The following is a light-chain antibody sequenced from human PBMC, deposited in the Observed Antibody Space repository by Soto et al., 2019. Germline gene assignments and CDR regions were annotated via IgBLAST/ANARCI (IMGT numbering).Light chain of an antibody. CDR3: AAWDESLNAYV. Sequence: QSVLSQPPSSSGTPGQRVTISCSGSISNIGSNSVNWFQQLPGTAPNLLIYHNNQRTSGVPARFSGSKSGTSASLAISGLRSEDEADYYCAAWDESLNAYVFGTGTKVPVL. CDR1: ISNIGSNS. CDR2: HNN. J-gene: IGLJ1*01. V-gene: IGLV1-44*01.